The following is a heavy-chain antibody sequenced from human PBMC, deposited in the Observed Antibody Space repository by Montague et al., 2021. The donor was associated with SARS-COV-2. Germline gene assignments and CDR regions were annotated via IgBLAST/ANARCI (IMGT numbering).Heavy chain of an antibody. CDR3: AGTSTYSSGWGINYYYYGMDV. Sequence: SETLSLTCTVSGGSISSYYWSWIRQPPGKGLEWIGYIYYSGSTNYNPSLKSRVTISVDTSKNQFSLKLSSVTAADTAVYYCAGTSTYSSGWGINYYYYGMDVWGQGNPGHRLL. J-gene: IGHJ6*02. V-gene: IGHV4-59*01. CDR1: GGSISSYY. CDR2: IYYSGST. D-gene: IGHD6-19*01.